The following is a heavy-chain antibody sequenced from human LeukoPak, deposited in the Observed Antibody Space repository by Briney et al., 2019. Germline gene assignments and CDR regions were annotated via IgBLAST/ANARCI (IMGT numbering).Heavy chain of an antibody. CDR1: GYRFSSYA. CDR3: ARGGHRRYYYTSGSAFDP. CDR2: ISAYNGNT. V-gene: IGHV1-18*01. Sequence: ASVKVSCKASGYRFSSYAISWVRQAPGQGLEWMGWISAYNGNTHYAQNLQGRVTMTTDTSTSTAYMELKSLRSDDTAVYYCARGGHRRYYYTSGSAFDPWGQGTLVTVSS. J-gene: IGHJ5*02. D-gene: IGHD3-10*01.